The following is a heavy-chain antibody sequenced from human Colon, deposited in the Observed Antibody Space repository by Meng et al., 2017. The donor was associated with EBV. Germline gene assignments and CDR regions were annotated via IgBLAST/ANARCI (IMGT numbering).Heavy chain of an antibody. CDR3: ARRQGGAAFDY. CDR2: FYFDGTI. J-gene: IGHJ4*02. CDR1: GDSISWSYYD. V-gene: IGHV4-39*07. Sequence: HESVPELSTPSATPTPPCSVSGDSISWSYYDWGWFTQSPGKGLEWLGSFYFDGTIYYNPSLESRLTISKDTSKNQFSLRLTSLTAADTAVYYCARRQGGAAFDYWGQGTLVTVSS. D-gene: IGHD1-26*01.